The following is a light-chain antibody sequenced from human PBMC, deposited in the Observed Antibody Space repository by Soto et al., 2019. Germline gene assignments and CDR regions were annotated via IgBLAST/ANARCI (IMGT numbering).Light chain of an antibody. CDR3: QQSYSTPWT. V-gene: IGKV1-39*01. CDR2: AAS. J-gene: IGKJ1*01. CDR1: QSISSY. Sequence: TQSPLSLSASVGDRVTITCRASQSISSYLNWYQQKPRKAPKLLIYAASSLQSGVPSRFSGSGSGTDFTLTISSLQPEDFATYYCQQSYSTPWTFGQGTKVEIK.